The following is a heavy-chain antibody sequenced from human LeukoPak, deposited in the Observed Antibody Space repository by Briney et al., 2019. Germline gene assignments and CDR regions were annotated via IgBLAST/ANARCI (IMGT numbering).Heavy chain of an antibody. V-gene: IGHV4-4*07. D-gene: IGHD3-10*01. J-gene: IGHJ2*01. CDR2: IYTSGST. CDR3: ARDRGGARRYFDL. Sequence: SETLSLTCTVSGGSMSSYYWSWIRQPAGKGLEWIGRIYTSGSTNYNPSLKSRVTMSVDPSKNQFTLKLSSVTAADTAVYYCARDRGGARRYFDLWGRGTLVTVSS. CDR1: GGSMSSYY.